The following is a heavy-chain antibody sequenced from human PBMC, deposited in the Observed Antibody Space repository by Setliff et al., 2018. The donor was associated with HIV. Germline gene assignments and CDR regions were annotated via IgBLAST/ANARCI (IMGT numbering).Heavy chain of an antibody. CDR3: ARHTPNGAVGDFDF. CDR2: IHDTGKT. V-gene: IGHV4-59*08. Sequence: SETLSLTCTVSGGSIDRYYWSWIRQPPGRGLEWIAYIHDTGKTNSNPSLKSRVTISLDTTRNQFSLKLTSVTAADTAMYYCARHTPNGAVGDFDFWGQGTLVTVSS. CDR1: GGSIDRYY. J-gene: IGHJ4*02. D-gene: IGHD3-10*01.